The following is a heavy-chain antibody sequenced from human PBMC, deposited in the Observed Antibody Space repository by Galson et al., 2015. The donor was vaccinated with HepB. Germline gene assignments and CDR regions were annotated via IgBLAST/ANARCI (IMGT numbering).Heavy chain of an antibody. CDR2: INAGNGNT. D-gene: IGHD3-3*01. CDR3: ARDGIHYDFWSGYGSSLGY. V-gene: IGHV1-3*01. CDR1: GYTFTSYA. Sequence: SVKVSCKASGYTFTSYAMHWVRQAPGQRLEWMGWINAGNGNTKYSQKFQGRVTITWDTSASTAYMELSSLRSEDTAVYYCARDGIHYDFWSGYGSSLGYWGQGTLVTVSS. J-gene: IGHJ4*02.